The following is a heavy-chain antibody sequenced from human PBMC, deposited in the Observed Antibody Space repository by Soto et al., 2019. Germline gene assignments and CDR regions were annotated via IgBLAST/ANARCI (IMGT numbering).Heavy chain of an antibody. Sequence: EVQLVESGGGLVQPGGSLRLSCAASGFTFSSYSMSWVRQAPGKGLEWISYISSSSNTIYYADSVKGRFTISRDNAKNSLYLQMTSRGDEETAVYYFARDTGFISGSTLWDNWFDPWGQGTLLTVSS. V-gene: IGHV3-48*02. CDR1: GFTFSSYS. J-gene: IGHJ5*02. CDR3: ARDTGFISGSTLWDNWFDP. D-gene: IGHD1-7*01. CDR2: ISSSSNTI.